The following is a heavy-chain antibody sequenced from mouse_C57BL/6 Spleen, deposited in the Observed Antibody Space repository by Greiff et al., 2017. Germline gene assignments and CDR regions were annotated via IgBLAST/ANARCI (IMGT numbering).Heavy chain of an antibody. CDR1: GFTFSDYG. V-gene: IGHV5-17*01. CDR2: ISSGSSTI. D-gene: IGHD1-1*01. J-gene: IGHJ3*01. Sequence: DVMLVESGGGLVKPGGSLKLSCAASGFTFSDYGMHWVRQAPERGLEWVAYISSGSSTIYYADTVKGRFTISRDNAKNTLFLQMTSLRSEDTAMYYCARKDGSSLAWFAYWGQGTLVTVSA. CDR3: ARKDGSSLAWFAY.